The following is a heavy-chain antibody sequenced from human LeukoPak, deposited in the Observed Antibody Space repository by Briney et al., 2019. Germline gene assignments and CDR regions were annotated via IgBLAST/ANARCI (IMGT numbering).Heavy chain of an antibody. V-gene: IGHV3-30-3*01. CDR3: ARVGYYSSGPFSYFDY. CDR2: ISYDGSNE. CDR1: GFTFSRYA. Sequence: GGSLRLSCAASGFTFSRYAMHWVRQAPGKGLEWVAVISYDGSNEYYADSVKGRFTISRDSSENTLYLQMNSLRVEDAAVYYCARVGYYSSGPFSYFDYWGQGTLVTVSS. J-gene: IGHJ4*02. D-gene: IGHD3-10*01.